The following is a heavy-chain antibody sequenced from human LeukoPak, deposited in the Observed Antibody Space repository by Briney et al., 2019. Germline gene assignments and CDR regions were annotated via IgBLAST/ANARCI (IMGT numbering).Heavy chain of an antibody. J-gene: IGHJ4*02. Sequence: SQTLSLTCTVSGGSISSGSYYWSWIRQPAGKGLEWIGRIYTSGSTNYNPSLKSRVTISVDTSKNQFPLKLSSVTAADTAVYYCAREFRYVPDYWGQGTLVTVSS. V-gene: IGHV4-61*02. CDR3: AREFRYVPDY. CDR1: GGSISSGSYY. D-gene: IGHD1-14*01. CDR2: IYTSGST.